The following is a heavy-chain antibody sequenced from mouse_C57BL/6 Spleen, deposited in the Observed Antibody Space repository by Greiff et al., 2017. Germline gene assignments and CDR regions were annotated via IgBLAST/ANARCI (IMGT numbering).Heavy chain of an antibody. Sequence: VKLMESGPELVKPGASVKISCKASGYAFSSSWMNWVKQRPGKGLEWIGRIYPGDGDTNYNGKVKGKATLTADKTTSPAYMQLSSLTSEDSAVYFCAKGDGYYEGYFDVWGTGTTVTVSS. CDR1: GYAFSSSW. CDR3: AKGDGYYEGYFDV. V-gene: IGHV1-82*01. J-gene: IGHJ1*03. D-gene: IGHD2-3*01. CDR2: IYPGDGDT.